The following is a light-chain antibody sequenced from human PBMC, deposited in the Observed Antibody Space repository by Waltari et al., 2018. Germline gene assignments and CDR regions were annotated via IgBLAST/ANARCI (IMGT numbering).Light chain of an antibody. CDR3: SSYTSNDTLV. CDR1: NSDVGNYNY. CDR2: DVN. J-gene: IGLJ2*01. V-gene: IGLV2-14*01. Sequence: QSALTQPASVSGSPGQTITISCPGTNSDVGNYNYVSWYQLHPDKAPQLMIYDVNKRPSGVSNRFSASKSGNTASLTISGLQAEDEADYYCSSYTSNDTLVFGGGTRLTVL.